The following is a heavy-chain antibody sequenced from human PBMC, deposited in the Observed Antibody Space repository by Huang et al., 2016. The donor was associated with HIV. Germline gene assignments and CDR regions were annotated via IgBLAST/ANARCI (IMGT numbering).Heavy chain of an antibody. V-gene: IGHV4-59*11. CDR3: ARDTMVRGFDY. CDR1: GGSISSHY. CDR2: IYYSGST. J-gene: IGHJ4*02. D-gene: IGHD3-10*01. Sequence: QVQLQESGPGLVKPSETLSLTCTVSGGSISSHYWSWIRQPPGKGLGWIGGIYYSGSTNYNPSRKSRVTISVDTSKNQFSLKLSSVTAADTAVYYCARDTMVRGFDYWGQGTLVTVSS.